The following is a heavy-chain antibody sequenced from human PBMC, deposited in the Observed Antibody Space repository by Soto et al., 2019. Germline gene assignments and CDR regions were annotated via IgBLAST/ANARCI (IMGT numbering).Heavy chain of an antibody. CDR3: ARGVPKVPTYCSSTSCYEFDY. CDR2: ISSSSSYI. V-gene: IGHV3-21*01. Sequence: PGGSLRLSCAASGFTISSYSMNWVRQAPGKGLEWVSSISSSSSYIYYADSVKGRFTISGDNAKNSLYLQMNSLRAEDTAVYYCARGVPKVPTYCSSTSCYEFDYWGQGTLVTVSS. J-gene: IGHJ4*02. CDR1: GFTISSYS. D-gene: IGHD2-2*01.